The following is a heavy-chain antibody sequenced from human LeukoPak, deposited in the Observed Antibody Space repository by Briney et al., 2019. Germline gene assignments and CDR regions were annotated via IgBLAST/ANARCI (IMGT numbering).Heavy chain of an antibody. V-gene: IGHV3-30-3*01. CDR2: ISYDGSNK. Sequence: GRSLRLSCAASGFTFSSYAMHWVRQAPGKGLEWVAVISYDGSNKYYADSVKGRYTISRDNSKNTLYLQMNSLRAEDTAVYYCARDQITNGAFDIWGQGTMVTVSS. CDR1: GFTFSSYA. D-gene: IGHD1-1*01. CDR3: ARDQITNGAFDI. J-gene: IGHJ3*02.